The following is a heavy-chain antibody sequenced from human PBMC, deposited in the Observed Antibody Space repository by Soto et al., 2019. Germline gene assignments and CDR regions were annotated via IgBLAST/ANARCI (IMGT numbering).Heavy chain of an antibody. CDR1: GFTFVTTD. Sequence: QLLQSGGGLVQPGGSLTLSCAASGFTFVTTDMSWVRQAPGEGLEWVSTIDGSGGITYYADSVKGRFTISRDNARNTVYLQMNSLRGDDTALYYCVKNSGGFNTWGQGALVTVSS. V-gene: IGHV3-23*01. CDR3: VKNSGGFNT. CDR2: IDGSGGIT. D-gene: IGHD3-10*01. J-gene: IGHJ5*02.